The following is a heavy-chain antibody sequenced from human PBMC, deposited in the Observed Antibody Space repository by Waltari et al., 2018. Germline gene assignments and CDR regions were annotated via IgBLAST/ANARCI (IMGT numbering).Heavy chain of an antibody. D-gene: IGHD3-10*01. Sequence: EVQLVESGGGVVRPGGSLRLSCAASGFTFDDYGMSWVRQAPGKGLEWVSGINWNGGSTGYADSVKGRFTISRDNAKNSLYLQMNSLRAEDTALYYCARDGGPMKLWFGEHRFDPWGQGTLVTVSS. J-gene: IGHJ5*02. V-gene: IGHV3-20*04. CDR2: INWNGGST. CDR3: ARDGGPMKLWFGEHRFDP. CDR1: GFTFDDYG.